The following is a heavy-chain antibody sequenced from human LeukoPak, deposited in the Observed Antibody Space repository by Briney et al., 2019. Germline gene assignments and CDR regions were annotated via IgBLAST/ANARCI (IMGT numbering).Heavy chain of an antibody. Sequence: PSETLSLTCTVSGGSINSADYYWSWVRQPPGKGLEWIGYIYYSGSTYYNPSLKSRLTISRDTPKNQFSLKLSSVSAADTAVYYCARVLIGPGGRFDPWGQGTLVTVSS. V-gene: IGHV4-30-4*08. D-gene: IGHD2-21*01. CDR3: ARVLIGPGGRFDP. CDR2: IYYSGST. J-gene: IGHJ5*02. CDR1: GGSINSADYY.